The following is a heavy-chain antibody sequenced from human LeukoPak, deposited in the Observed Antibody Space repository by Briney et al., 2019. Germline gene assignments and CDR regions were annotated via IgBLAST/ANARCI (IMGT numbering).Heavy chain of an antibody. D-gene: IGHD3-10*01. J-gene: IGHJ4*02. CDR2: ICYSGST. Sequence: SSQTLSLTCTVSGGSISSGDYYWSWIRQPPGKGLEWIGYICYSGSTYYNPSLKSRVSISVDTSQNQFSLKLSSVTAADTAVYYCARGGYYYGSGSSPFFDYWGQGTLVTVSS. V-gene: IGHV4-30-4*01. CDR1: GGSISSGDYY. CDR3: ARGGYYYGSGSSPFFDY.